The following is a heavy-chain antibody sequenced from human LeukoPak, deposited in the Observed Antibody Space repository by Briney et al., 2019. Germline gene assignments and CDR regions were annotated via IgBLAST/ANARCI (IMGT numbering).Heavy chain of an antibody. CDR2: IWYDGSNK. CDR1: GFTFSSYG. D-gene: IGHD6-13*01. J-gene: IGHJ4*02. Sequence: PGRSLRLSCAASGFTFSSYGMPWVRQAPGKGLEWVAVIWYDGSNKYYADSVKGRFTISRDNSKNTLYLQMNSLRAEDTAVYYCASSIAAVGNYWGQGTLVTVSS. V-gene: IGHV3-33*01. CDR3: ASSIAAVGNY.